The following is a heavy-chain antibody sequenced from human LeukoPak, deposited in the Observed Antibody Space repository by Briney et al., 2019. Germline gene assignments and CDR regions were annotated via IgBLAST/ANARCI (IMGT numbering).Heavy chain of an antibody. CDR3: TRDRWGKYYFDY. D-gene: IGHD4-23*01. J-gene: IGHJ4*01. V-gene: IGHV3-11*01. Sequence: GGSLRLSCAVSGFPFSDFYMGWIRQAPGRGLEWVSYISSSGDIIYYADSLKGRFTISRDNAKNSLYLQMNSLRVEDTAVYYCTRDRWGKYYFDYWGRGILVTVSS. CDR1: GFPFSDFY. CDR2: ISSSGDII.